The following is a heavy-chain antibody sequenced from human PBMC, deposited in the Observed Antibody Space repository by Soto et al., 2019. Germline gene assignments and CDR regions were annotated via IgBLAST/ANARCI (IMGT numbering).Heavy chain of an antibody. CDR3: ATSVNSAMAFDY. CDR1: GYTFTHYY. V-gene: IGHV1-46*01. J-gene: IGHJ4*02. Sequence: ASVKVSCKASGYTFTHYYIHWVRQAPGQGLEWMGIINPNGGITTYAQKFRAGFSMTRDTSTSTVHLELSSLRSEDSAVYYCATSVNSAMAFDYWGQGTLVTVSS. D-gene: IGHD5-18*01. CDR2: INPNGGIT.